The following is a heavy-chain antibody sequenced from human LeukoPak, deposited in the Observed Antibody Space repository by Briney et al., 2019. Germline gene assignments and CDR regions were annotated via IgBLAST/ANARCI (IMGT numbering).Heavy chain of an antibody. D-gene: IGHD1-7*01. CDR1: GFSFRSYF. CDR2: INPYGSDT. V-gene: IGHV3-74*03. CDR3: VAYNWNYPEY. Sequence: GGSLRLSCAVSGFSFRSYFMYWVRQAPGKGLVWVSRINPYGSDTEYADSVKGRFTISRDNAKNTLYMQMNSLREEDTAVYYCVAYNWNYPEYWGQGTLVTVSS. J-gene: IGHJ4*02.